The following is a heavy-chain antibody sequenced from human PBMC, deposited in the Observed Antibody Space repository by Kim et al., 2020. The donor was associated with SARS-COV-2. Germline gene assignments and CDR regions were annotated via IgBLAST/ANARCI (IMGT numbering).Heavy chain of an antibody. CDR2: INPSGGST. CDR3: ASWFEVNHYYGSGSYEGMDV. CDR1: GYTFTSYY. V-gene: IGHV1-46*01. Sequence: ASVKVSCKASGYTFTSYYMHWVRQAPGQGLEWMGIINPSGGSTSYAQKFQGRVTMTRDTSTSTVYMELSSLRSEDTAVYYCASWFEVNHYYGSGSYEGMDVWGQGTTVTVSS. D-gene: IGHD3-10*01. J-gene: IGHJ6*02.